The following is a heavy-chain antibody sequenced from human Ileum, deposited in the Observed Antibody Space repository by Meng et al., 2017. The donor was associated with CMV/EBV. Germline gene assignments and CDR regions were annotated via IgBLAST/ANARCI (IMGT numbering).Heavy chain of an antibody. Sequence: GSLRLSCTVSGGSISSSSYYWGWIRQPPGKGLEWIGSIYYSGSTYYNPSLKSRVTISVDTSKNQFSLKLSSVTAADTAVYYCARLMSEGDAFDIWGQGTMVTVSS. D-gene: IGHD3-10*02. CDR2: IYYSGST. J-gene: IGHJ3*02. V-gene: IGHV4-39*01. CDR3: ARLMSEGDAFDI. CDR1: GGSISSSSYY.